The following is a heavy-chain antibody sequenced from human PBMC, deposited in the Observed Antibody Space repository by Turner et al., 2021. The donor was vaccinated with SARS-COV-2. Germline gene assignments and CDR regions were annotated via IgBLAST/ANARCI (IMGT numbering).Heavy chain of an antibody. J-gene: IGHJ4*02. CDR1: GFTFSTYS. Sequence: EVHLVESGGGLVQPGGSLRITCVASGFTFSTYSMNWVRQAPGKGLEWVSYIDSSSSTIYYADSVKGRFTISRDNAKNSLYLQMNSLRADDTAVYYCASPFDYWGQGTLVTVSS. CDR3: ASPFDY. V-gene: IGHV3-48*01. CDR2: IDSSSSTI.